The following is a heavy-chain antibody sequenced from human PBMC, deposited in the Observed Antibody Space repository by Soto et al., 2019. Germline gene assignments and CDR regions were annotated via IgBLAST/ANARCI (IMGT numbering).Heavy chain of an antibody. V-gene: IGHV1-18*01. D-gene: IGHD3-16*01. CDR1: GYIYTNYG. CDR3: AGYGLLELGGVLDTYHYFILDV. Sequence: QVRLVQSGPEVRKPGASVKVSCTASGYIYTNYGVSWVRQAPGRGLERVGWISPYNGYTHYSEKLQGRVYMITEKSTITSYMGRKRLVSDNTAVYYCAGYGLLELGGVLDTYHYFILDVWGQGATVTVS. CDR2: ISPYNGYT. J-gene: IGHJ6*02.